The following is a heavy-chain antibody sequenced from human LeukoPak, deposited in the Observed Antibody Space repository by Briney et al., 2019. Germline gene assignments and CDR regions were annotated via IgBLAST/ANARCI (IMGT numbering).Heavy chain of an antibody. D-gene: IGHD3-22*01. V-gene: IGHV1-69*01. CDR1: GGTFSSYA. CDR3: ARVGDSSGYYLDY. CDR2: IIPIFGTA. J-gene: IGHJ4*02. Sequence: ASVKVSCKASGGTFSSYAISWARQAPGQGLEWMGGIIPIFGTANYAQKFQGRVTITADESTSTAYMELSSLRSEDTAVYYCARVGDSSGYYLDYWGQGTLVTVSS.